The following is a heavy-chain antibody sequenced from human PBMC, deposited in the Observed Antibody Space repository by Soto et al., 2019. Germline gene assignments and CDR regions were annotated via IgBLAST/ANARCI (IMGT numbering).Heavy chain of an antibody. V-gene: IGHV1-18*01. CDR3: ASVVGALGHWFDP. D-gene: IGHD2-15*01. Sequence: QVQLVQSGGEVKKPGASVKVSCKASGYTFTSYGISWVRQAPGQGLEWMGRNSAHNGKTNYAQKLQGRVTMTTGTSTSTAYMELRSLRSDDTAVYYCASVVGALGHWFDPWGQGTLVTVSS. CDR2: NSAHNGKT. J-gene: IGHJ5*02. CDR1: GYTFTSYG.